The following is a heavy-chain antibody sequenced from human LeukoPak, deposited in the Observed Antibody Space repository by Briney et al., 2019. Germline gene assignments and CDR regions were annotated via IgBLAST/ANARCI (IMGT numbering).Heavy chain of an antibody. D-gene: IGHD3-22*01. CDR2: IKQDGSEK. V-gene: IGHV3-7*01. CDR3: ARRGEITMIVVVMQYYFDY. J-gene: IGHJ4*02. CDR1: GFTFSSYW. Sequence: GGSLRLSCATSGFTFSSYWMSWVRQAPGKGLEWVANIKQDGSEKYYVDSVKGRFTISRDNAKNSLYPQMNSLRAEDTAVYYCARRGEITMIVVVMQYYFDYWGQGTLVTVSS.